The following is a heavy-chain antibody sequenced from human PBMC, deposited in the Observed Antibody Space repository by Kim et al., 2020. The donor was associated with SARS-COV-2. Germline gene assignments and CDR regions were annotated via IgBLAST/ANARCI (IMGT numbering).Heavy chain of an antibody. J-gene: IGHJ4*02. D-gene: IGHD3-10*01. CDR3: ARDPGGGAEN. Sequence: STYYADSVKGRFTISRDNSKNTLYLQMNRLGAEDTAVYYCARDPGGGAENWGQGTLVTVSS. V-gene: IGHV3-66*01. CDR2: ST.